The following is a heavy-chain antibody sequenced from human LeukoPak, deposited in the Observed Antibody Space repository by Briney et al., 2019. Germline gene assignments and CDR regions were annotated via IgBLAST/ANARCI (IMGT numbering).Heavy chain of an antibody. CDR1: GFTFSNYS. Sequence: GGSLRLSCAASGFTFSNYSMNWVRQAPGKGLEWVSYISSRSSTIYYADSVKGRFTISRDNAENSLYLQMNSLRAEDTAVYYCASSYYYDSSGYYPVNYWGQGTLVTVSS. D-gene: IGHD3-22*01. J-gene: IGHJ4*02. CDR2: ISSRSSTI. CDR3: ASSYYYDSSGYYPVNY. V-gene: IGHV3-48*01.